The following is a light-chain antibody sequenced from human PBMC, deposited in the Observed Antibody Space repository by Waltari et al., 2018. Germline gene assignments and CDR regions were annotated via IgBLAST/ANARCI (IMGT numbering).Light chain of an antibody. Sequence: EIVLTQSPGTLSLSPGERVTLSCRANEHIRSSYLAWYQQKPGQAPRLLIYGASSRASDIPDRFSGRGSGRGFTLSISSLEPEDSAVYFCQQYGSSSITFGQGTRLEIK. V-gene: IGKV3-20*01. J-gene: IGKJ5*01. CDR3: QQYGSSSIT. CDR1: EHIRSSY. CDR2: GAS.